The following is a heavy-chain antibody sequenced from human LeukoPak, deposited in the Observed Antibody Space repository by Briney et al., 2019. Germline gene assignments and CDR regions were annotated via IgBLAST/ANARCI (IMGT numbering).Heavy chain of an antibody. Sequence: GGSLRLSCAASGFTFSSYWMNWVRQAPGKGLERVANIKQDGSEKYYVDSVKGRFTISRDNAKNSLYLQMNSLRAEDTAVYYCARDENIAVAGTPADYWGQGTLVTVSS. CDR1: GFTFSSYW. D-gene: IGHD6-19*01. J-gene: IGHJ4*02. CDR2: IKQDGSEK. V-gene: IGHV3-7*01. CDR3: ARDENIAVAGTPADY.